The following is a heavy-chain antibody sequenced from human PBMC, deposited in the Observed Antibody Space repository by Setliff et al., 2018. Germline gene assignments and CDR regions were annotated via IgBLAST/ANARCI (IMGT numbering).Heavy chain of an antibody. CDR2: ISGSAGST. Sequence: GGSLRLSCAASGFTFSDYYMTWIRQAPGKGLEWVSAISGSAGSTYYADSVKGRFTISRDNSKNTLYLQMDSLRAEDTAVYYCARNWVTAQHYYYGMDVWGQGTTVTVS. CDR3: ARNWVTAQHYYYGMDV. CDR1: GFTFSDYY. J-gene: IGHJ6*02. D-gene: IGHD2-21*02. V-gene: IGHV3-23*01.